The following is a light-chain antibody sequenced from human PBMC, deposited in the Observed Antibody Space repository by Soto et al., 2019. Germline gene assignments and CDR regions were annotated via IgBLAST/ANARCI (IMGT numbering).Light chain of an antibody. CDR1: SSNIGSNT. V-gene: IGLV1-44*01. J-gene: IGLJ1*01. Sequence: QSVLTQPPSASVTPGQRVTISCSGSSSNIGSNTVNWYQQLPGTAPKLLIYSNNQRPSGVPDRFSGSKSGTSASLAISGLQSEDEADYYCAAWDDSLSGYVFGPGTKVTVL. CDR2: SNN. CDR3: AAWDDSLSGYV.